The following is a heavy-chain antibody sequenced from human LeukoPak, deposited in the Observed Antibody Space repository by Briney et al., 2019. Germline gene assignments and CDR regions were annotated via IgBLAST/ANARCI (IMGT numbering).Heavy chain of an antibody. CDR1: GFTFSSYW. D-gene: IGHD2-21*02. J-gene: IGHJ4*02. V-gene: IGHV3-7*01. Sequence: GGSLRLSCAASGFTFSSYWMSWVRQAPGKGLEGVANIKQDGSEKYYVDSVKGRFTISRENAKNSLYLQMNSLRAEDTAVYYCAREAGAYCGGDCYSFDYWGQGTLVTVSS. CDR3: AREAGAYCGGDCYSFDY. CDR2: IKQDGSEK.